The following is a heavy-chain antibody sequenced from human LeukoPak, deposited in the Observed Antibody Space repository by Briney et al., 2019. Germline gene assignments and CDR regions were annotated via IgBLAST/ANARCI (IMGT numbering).Heavy chain of an antibody. Sequence: SETLSLTCAVYGGSFSGYYWSWIRQPPGRGLEWIGEINHSGRTNYNPSLKSRVTISVDTSKNQFSLKLSSVTAADTAVYYCVRGGPRGYVDWGQGTLVTVSS. J-gene: IGHJ4*02. D-gene: IGHD6-25*01. CDR3: VRGGPRGYVD. V-gene: IGHV4-34*01. CDR2: INHSGRT. CDR1: GGSFSGYY.